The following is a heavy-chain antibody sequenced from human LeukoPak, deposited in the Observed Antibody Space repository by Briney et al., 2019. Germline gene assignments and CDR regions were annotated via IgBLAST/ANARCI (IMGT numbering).Heavy chain of an antibody. CDR1: GFTFSSYA. Sequence: GGSLRLSCAASGFTFSSYAMHWVRQAPGKGLEWVAVISYDGSNKYYADSVKGRFTISRDNSKNTLYLQMNSLRAEDTAVYYCAREDWNDYIDYWGQGTLVTVPS. D-gene: IGHD1-1*01. J-gene: IGHJ4*02. V-gene: IGHV3-30-3*01. CDR3: AREDWNDYIDY. CDR2: ISYDGSNK.